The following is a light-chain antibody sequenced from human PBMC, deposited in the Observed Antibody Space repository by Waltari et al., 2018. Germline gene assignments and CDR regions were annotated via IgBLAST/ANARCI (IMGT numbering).Light chain of an antibody. J-gene: IGLJ1*01. CDR3: LLFYNGAYV. V-gene: IGLV7-43*01. CDR2: SID. CDR1: TGVVTSVYF. Sequence: QTVVTQEPSLTVSPGGTVTLTCASSTGVVTSVYFPTWFPQKPGQPPRSLLYSIDNKHSWTPARFSGSLIGGKAALTLSGVQPEDEADYYCLLFYNGAYVFGSGTKVTVL.